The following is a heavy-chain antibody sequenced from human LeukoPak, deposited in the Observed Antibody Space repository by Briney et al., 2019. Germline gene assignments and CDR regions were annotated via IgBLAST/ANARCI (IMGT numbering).Heavy chain of an antibody. CDR3: ARANRGAPFDY. J-gene: IGHJ4*02. CDR2: IYTSGST. D-gene: IGHD1-26*01. Sequence: SETLSLTCTVSRGSISSYYWSWIRQPAGKGLEWIGRIYTSGSTNYNPSPKSRGTMSVDTAKNQFSLKRNSGTAADTAVYYCARANRGAPFDYWGEGTLDTVSS. V-gene: IGHV4-4*07. CDR1: RGSISSYY.